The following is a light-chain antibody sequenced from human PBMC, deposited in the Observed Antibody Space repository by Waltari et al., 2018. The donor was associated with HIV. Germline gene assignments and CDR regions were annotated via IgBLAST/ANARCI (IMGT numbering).Light chain of an antibody. V-gene: IGLV1-51*01. J-gene: IGLJ3*02. CDR2: DND. Sequence: QSVLTQPPSVSPAAGQKVTISCPGTSSNVGNNYLSCYQQLPATAPKLLIYDNDKRPSGIPDRFSGSKSGTSATLGITGLQTGDEADYYCGTWDFSLSAVVFGGGTKLTVL. CDR3: GTWDFSLSAVV. CDR1: SSNVGNNY.